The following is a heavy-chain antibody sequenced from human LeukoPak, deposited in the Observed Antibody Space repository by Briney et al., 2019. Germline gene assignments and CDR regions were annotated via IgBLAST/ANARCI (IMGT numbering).Heavy chain of an antibody. CDR3: ARAFSSSSFYFNY. CDR1: GGSISTYY. D-gene: IGHD6-6*01. J-gene: IGHJ4*02. Sequence: PTETLSLTCTVSGGSISTYYWNWIRQPPGKGLEWIGYIYHSGSTNYNPSLKSRVTISVDTSKNQFSLKLSSVTAADTAVYYCARAFSSSSFYFNYWGQGTLVTVSS. CDR2: IYHSGST. V-gene: IGHV4-59*01.